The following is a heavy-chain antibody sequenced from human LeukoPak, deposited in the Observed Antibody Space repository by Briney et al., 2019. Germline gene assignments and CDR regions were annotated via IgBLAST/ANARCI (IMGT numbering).Heavy chain of an antibody. CDR3: ARSHPSGHTAMVTGAFDI. Sequence: SETLSLTCAVYGGSFSGYYWSWIRQPPGKGLEWIGEINHSGSTNYNPSFKSRVTISVDTSKNQFSLKLSSVTAADTAVYYCARSHPSGHTAMVTGAFDIWGQGTMVTVSS. J-gene: IGHJ3*02. V-gene: IGHV4-34*01. D-gene: IGHD5-18*01. CDR2: INHSGST. CDR1: GGSFSGYY.